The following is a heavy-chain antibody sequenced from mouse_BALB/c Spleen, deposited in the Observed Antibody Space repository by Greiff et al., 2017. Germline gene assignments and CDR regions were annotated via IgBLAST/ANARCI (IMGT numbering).Heavy chain of an antibody. CDR2: ISSGGSYT. D-gene: IGHD2-4*01. CDR1: GFTFSSYA. CDR3: ARPYDYDAFYAMDY. V-gene: IGHV5-9-3*01. Sequence: EVQGVESGGGLVKPGGSLKLSCAASGFTFSSYAMSWVRQTPEKRLEWVATISSGGSYTYYPDSVKGRFTISRDNAKNTLYLQMSSLRSEDTAMYYCARPYDYDAFYAMDYWGQGTSVTVSS. J-gene: IGHJ4*01.